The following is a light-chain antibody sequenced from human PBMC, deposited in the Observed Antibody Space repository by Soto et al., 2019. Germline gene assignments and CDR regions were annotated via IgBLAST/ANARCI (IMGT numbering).Light chain of an antibody. CDR3: QQRSNWPPA. J-gene: IGKJ4*01. V-gene: IGKV3-11*01. Sequence: EIVLTQSPATLSLSPGERVTLSCRASQSVSSDLAWYQQKPGQAPRLLIYDASNRATGIPARFSGSGSGTDFTLTISSLDHEDFAVYYCQQRSNWPPAFGGGTKVEIK. CDR2: DAS. CDR1: QSVSSD.